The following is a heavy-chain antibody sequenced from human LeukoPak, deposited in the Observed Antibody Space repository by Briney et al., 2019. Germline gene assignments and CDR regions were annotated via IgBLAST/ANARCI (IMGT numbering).Heavy chain of an antibody. D-gene: IGHD2-2*01. Sequence: PGGSLRLSCAASGFTFSSYSMNWVRQAPGKGLEWVSYISSGSGILYFADSVKGRFTVSRDNAKKTLYLQMNSLRDEDTAVYYCAFRPLGDCSSSTCYAFDYWGRGTLVTVSS. CDR3: AFRPLGDCSSSTCYAFDY. CDR1: GFTFSSYS. V-gene: IGHV3-48*02. J-gene: IGHJ4*02. CDR2: ISSGSGIL.